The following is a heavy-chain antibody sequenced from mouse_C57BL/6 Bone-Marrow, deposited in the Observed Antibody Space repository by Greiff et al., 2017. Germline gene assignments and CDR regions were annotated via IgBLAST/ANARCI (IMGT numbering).Heavy chain of an antibody. Sequence: VQLQQSGAELVKPGVSVKLSCTASGFNIKDYYMHWVKQRTEQGLEWIGRIDPEDGETKYAPKFQGKATITADTSSNTAYLQLSSLTSEDTAVYYCARELYYYGSSYDTAYWGQGTLVTVSA. D-gene: IGHD1-1*01. V-gene: IGHV14-2*01. CDR1: GFNIKDYY. CDR2: IDPEDGET. J-gene: IGHJ3*01. CDR3: ARELYYYGSSYDTAY.